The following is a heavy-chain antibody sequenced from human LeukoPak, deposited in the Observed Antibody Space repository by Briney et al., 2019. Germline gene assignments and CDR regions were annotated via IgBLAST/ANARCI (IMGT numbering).Heavy chain of an antibody. J-gene: IGHJ4*02. Sequence: ASVKVSCKASGYTFTGYYMHWVRQAPGQGLEWMGWIYPNSGGTNYAQKFQGRVTMTRDTSISTAYMELSRLRSDDTAVYYCARDDIVVVPAAIPFDYWGQGTLVTVSS. CDR3: ARDDIVVVPAAIPFDY. CDR1: GYTFTGYY. D-gene: IGHD2-2*02. V-gene: IGHV1-2*02. CDR2: IYPNSGGT.